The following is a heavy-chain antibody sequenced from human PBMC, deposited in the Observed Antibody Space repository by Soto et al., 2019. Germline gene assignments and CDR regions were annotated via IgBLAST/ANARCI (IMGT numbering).Heavy chain of an antibody. Sequence: QLQLQESGSGLVKPSQTLSLTCAVSGGSISRGGYSWSWIRHPPGKGLEWIGYIYHSGSTYYNPTLKRRGTISVDRSKNQFALKLSSVTAADTAVYYCARSSYYHNSGMDVWGQGTTVSVSS. CDR2: IYHSGST. CDR1: GGSISRGGYS. V-gene: IGHV4-30-2*01. J-gene: IGHJ6*02. CDR3: ARSSYYHNSGMDV. D-gene: IGHD3-22*01.